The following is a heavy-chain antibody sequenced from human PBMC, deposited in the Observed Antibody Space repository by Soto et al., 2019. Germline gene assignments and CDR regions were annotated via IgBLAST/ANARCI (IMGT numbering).Heavy chain of an antibody. Sequence: EVQLLESGGGLVQPGGSLRLSCAASGFTFSSYTMCWVRQAPGKGLEWVSGISAGGSRTYYADSVKGRFTISRDNSKNTLYLQMNSLRAEDTALYYCAKGRRGYCSGGSCYRYPFDYWGQGTLVTVSS. J-gene: IGHJ4*02. CDR3: AKGRRGYCSGGSCYRYPFDY. V-gene: IGHV3-23*01. CDR1: GFTFSSYT. D-gene: IGHD2-15*01. CDR2: ISAGGSRT.